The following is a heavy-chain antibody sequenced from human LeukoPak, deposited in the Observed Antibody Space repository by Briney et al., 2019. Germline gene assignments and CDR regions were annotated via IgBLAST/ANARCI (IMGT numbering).Heavy chain of an antibody. CDR1: GYTFTSYA. Sequence: GGSVTVSCKASGYTFTSYAMHWVRQAPGQRLEWMGWINAGNGNTKYAQKLQGRVTITRDTSASTAYMDLSSLRSEDTAVYYCARGYGDYVWYFDLWGRGTLVTVSS. V-gene: IGHV1-3*01. CDR2: INAGNGNT. J-gene: IGHJ2*01. CDR3: ARGYGDYVWYFDL. D-gene: IGHD4-17*01.